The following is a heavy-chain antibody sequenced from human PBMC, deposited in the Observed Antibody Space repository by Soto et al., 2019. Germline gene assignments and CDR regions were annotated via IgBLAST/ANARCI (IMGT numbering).Heavy chain of an antibody. CDR1: GFTFGDYA. CDR3: TRDPPWDATRLHQH. Sequence: GGSLRLSCTASGFTFGDYAMSWFRQAPGKGLEWVGFIRSKAYGGTTEYAASVKGRFTISRDDSKSIAYLQMNSLKTEDTAVYYCTRDPPWDATRLHQHWGQGTLVTVSS. V-gene: IGHV3-49*03. CDR2: IRSKAYGGTT. J-gene: IGHJ1*01. D-gene: IGHD2-15*01.